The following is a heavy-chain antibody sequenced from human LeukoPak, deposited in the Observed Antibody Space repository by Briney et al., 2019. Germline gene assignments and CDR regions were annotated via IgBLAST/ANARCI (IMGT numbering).Heavy chain of an antibody. Sequence: PSETLSLTCTVSGDSISRGDYYWTWIRQPTGMGLEGIERNYCSGSTNYNLSLKSRVTISVDTSKNQFSLKLSSVAAADTAVYFCARGPYSYDSSGAFDIWGQGTMVTVSS. D-gene: IGHD3-22*01. V-gene: IGHV4-61*02. CDR1: GDSISRGDYY. CDR3: ARGPYSYDSSGAFDI. CDR2: NYCSGST. J-gene: IGHJ3*02.